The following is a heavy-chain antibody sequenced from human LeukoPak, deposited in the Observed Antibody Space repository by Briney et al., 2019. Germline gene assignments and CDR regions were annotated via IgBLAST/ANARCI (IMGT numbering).Heavy chain of an antibody. Sequence: GSLRLSCAASGFTFSSYGMHWVRQAPGKGLEWVAFIRYDGKNKYYADSVKGRFTISRDNSKNTLYLQMNSLRDEDTAVYYCAKLISPYDYWGQGTLVTVSS. J-gene: IGHJ4*02. V-gene: IGHV3-30*02. CDR1: GFTFSSYG. CDR3: AKLISPYDY. CDR2: IRYDGKNK.